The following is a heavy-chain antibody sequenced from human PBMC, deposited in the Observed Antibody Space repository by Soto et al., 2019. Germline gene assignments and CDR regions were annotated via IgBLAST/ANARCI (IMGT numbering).Heavy chain of an antibody. Sequence: SETLSLTCTVSGGSISSYYWSWIRQPPGKGLEWIGYIYYSGSTNYNPSLKSRVTISVDTSKNQFSLKLSSVTAADTAVYYCARTTGRARDYYYYGMDVWGQGTTVTVSS. V-gene: IGHV4-59*01. CDR3: ARTTGRARDYYYYGMDV. CDR1: GGSISSYY. J-gene: IGHJ6*02. CDR2: IYYSGST. D-gene: IGHD1-1*01.